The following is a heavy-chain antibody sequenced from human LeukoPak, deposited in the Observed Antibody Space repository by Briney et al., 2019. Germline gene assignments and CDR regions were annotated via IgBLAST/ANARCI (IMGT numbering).Heavy chain of an antibody. J-gene: IGHJ4*02. V-gene: IGHV3-30*02. CDR2: IRCDGSNK. CDR1: GFTFSSYG. Sequence: GGSLRLSCAASGFTFSSYGMHWVRQAPGKGLEWVAFIRCDGSNKYYADSVKGRFTISRDNSKNTLYLQMNSLRAEDTAVYYCAKAASGGSSWYRDWGQGTLVTVSS. CDR3: AKAASGGSSWYRD. D-gene: IGHD6-13*01.